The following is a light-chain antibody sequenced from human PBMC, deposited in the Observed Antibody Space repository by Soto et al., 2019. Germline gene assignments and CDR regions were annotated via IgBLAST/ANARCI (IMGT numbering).Light chain of an antibody. CDR3: QQYGSSLLFT. CDR1: QSVSSSY. Sequence: EIVLTQSPGTLSLSPGERATLSCRASQSVSSSYLAWYQQKPGQAPRLLIYGASSRATGIPDRFSGSGSGTDFTLTISRLEPEDFAGYYCQQYGSSLLFTFGPGTKVDI. CDR2: GAS. V-gene: IGKV3-20*01. J-gene: IGKJ3*01.